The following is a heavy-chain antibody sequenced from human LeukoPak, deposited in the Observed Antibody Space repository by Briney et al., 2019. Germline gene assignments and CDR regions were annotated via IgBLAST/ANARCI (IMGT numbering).Heavy chain of an antibody. D-gene: IGHD2-15*01. J-gene: IGHJ4*02. V-gene: IGHV3-74*01. Sequence: PGGSLRLSCAASGFTFSSYWMHWVRQAPGQGLVWVSRIDSDGTSTAYADSVKGRFTISRDNAKNTLYLQMNNLRAEDTAVYYCARDWGWYIDYWGQGTLVTVSS. CDR2: IDSDGTST. CDR1: GFTFSSYW. CDR3: ARDWGWYIDY.